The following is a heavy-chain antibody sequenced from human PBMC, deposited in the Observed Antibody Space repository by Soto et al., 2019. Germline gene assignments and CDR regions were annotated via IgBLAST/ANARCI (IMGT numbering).Heavy chain of an antibody. Sequence: QITLKESGPTLVNPTQTLTLTCTFSGFSLSTSGVGVGCIRQPPGKALEWLALIYWDDDKRYSASLRSSLTITKDTPRNQGVLTMTNMNPVDTPQYYCLRRYRFGSSRYFFDYWGQGTLVTVSS. D-gene: IGHD5-18*01. V-gene: IGHV2-5*02. CDR2: IYWDDDK. CDR1: GFSLSTSGVG. CDR3: LRRYRFGSSRYFFDY. J-gene: IGHJ4*02.